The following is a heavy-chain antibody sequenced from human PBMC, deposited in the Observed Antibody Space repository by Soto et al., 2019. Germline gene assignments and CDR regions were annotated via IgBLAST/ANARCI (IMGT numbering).Heavy chain of an antibody. V-gene: IGHV3-23*01. J-gene: IGHJ4*02. D-gene: IGHD6-19*01. CDR2: ISGSGGST. CDR3: ARRRSGWYFDY. CDR1: GFTFSSYA. Sequence: EVQLLESGGGLVQPGGSLRLSCAASGFTFSSYAMRWVRQAPGKGLEWVSAISGSGGSTYYADAVKGRFTISRDNSKNTLYLQLNSLRAEDTAVYYCARRRSGWYFDYWGQGTLVTVSS.